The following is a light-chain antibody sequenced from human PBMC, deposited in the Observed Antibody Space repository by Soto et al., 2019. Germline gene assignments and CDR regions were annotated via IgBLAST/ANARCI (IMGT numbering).Light chain of an antibody. CDR3: QRYTGAPRS. V-gene: IGKV1-27*01. CDR1: QGISTY. Sequence: DIQMTQSPSSLSASVGDRVTITCRASQGISTYLVWYQQKPGTVPTLRIFAASTLQSGVPSRFSGSGSGTDFTLTISSLQPEDVAIYYCQRYTGAPRSFGQGTKVEI. CDR2: AAS. J-gene: IGKJ1*01.